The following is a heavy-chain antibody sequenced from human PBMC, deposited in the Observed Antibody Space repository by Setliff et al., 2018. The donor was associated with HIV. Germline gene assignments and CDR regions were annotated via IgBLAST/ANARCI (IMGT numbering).Heavy chain of an antibody. CDR2: IYYSGNT. J-gene: IGHJ3*02. CDR3: ARTFNSGYLSYAFDI. Sequence: SETLSLTCSVSGGSISNYYRSWIRQPPGKGLEWIGYIYYSGNTNYSPSLKSRVTISVDTSKNQFSLKLSSVTAADTAVYYCARTFNSGYLSYAFDIWGQGTMVTVSS. D-gene: IGHD3-22*01. CDR1: GGSISNYY. V-gene: IGHV4-59*01.